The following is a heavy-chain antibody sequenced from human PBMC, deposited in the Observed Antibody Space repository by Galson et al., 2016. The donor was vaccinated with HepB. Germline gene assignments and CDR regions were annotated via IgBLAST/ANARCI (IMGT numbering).Heavy chain of an antibody. CDR3: ARIAVAGGYHYYGMDV. V-gene: IGHV3-30-3*01. CDR1: GFIFSSYA. Sequence: SLRLSCAASGFIFSSYAMNWVRQAPGKGLEWVAVIAFDGTNKNYADSVKGRFTISRDNSKNTVYLQMSSLRAEDTAVYYCARIAVAGGYHYYGMDVWGQGTTVTVSS. J-gene: IGHJ6*02. CDR2: IAFDGTNK. D-gene: IGHD6-19*01.